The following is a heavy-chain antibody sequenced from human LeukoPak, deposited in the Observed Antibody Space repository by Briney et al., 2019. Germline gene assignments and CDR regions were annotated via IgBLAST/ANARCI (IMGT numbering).Heavy chain of an antibody. D-gene: IGHD1-26*01. CDR3: ARALPGIVGATTTHWFDP. V-gene: IGHV4-34*01. CDR2: INHSGST. CDR1: GGSFSGYY. J-gene: IGHJ5*02. Sequence: SETLSLTCAVYGGSFSGYYWSWIRQPPGKGLEWIGEINHSGSTNYNPSLKSRVTISVDTSENQFSLKLSSVTAADTAVYYCARALPGIVGATTTHWFDPWGQGTLVTVSS.